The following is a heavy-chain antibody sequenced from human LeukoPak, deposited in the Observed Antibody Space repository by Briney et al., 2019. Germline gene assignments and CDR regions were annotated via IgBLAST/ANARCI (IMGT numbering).Heavy chain of an antibody. V-gene: IGHV3-30*03. D-gene: IGHD2-2*01. CDR2: ISYDGNDK. J-gene: IGHJ3*02. CDR1: GFTFSPYG. CDR3: ARGPSCTSTSCYVIGALDI. Sequence: GGSLRLSCAASGFTFSPYGMHWVRQAPGKGLEWVALISYDGNDKYYADSVKGRFTISRDNSKNTLFLQMNSLSVDDMAVYYCARGPSCTSTSCYVIGALDIWGLGTTVTVSS.